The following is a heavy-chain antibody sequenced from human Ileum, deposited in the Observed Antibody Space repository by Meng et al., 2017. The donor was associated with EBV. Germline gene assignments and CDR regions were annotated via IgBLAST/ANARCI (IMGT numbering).Heavy chain of an antibody. CDR1: GFSLSTMGEG. CDR2: IYGQGDK. V-gene: IGHV2-5*01. Sequence: QLTLKEPSPTVVTPTQTLTRTCTFSGFSLSTMGEGVGWIRQPPGQALEWLAMIYGQGDKHYSPSLTSRLTITKDTSKNQVVLTMTNMDSVDTATYYCALRPRQLLRGWFDSWGQGALVTVSS. D-gene: IGHD6-13*01. CDR3: ALRPRQLLRGWFDS. J-gene: IGHJ5*01.